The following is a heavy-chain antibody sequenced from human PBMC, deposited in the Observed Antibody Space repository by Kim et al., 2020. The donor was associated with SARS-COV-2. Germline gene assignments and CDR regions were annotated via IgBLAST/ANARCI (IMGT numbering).Heavy chain of an antibody. CDR3: ARSFSSMITFGGVIEP. Sequence: SLKSRVTISVDTSKNQFSLKLSSVTAADTAVYYCARSFSSMITFGGVIEPWGQGTLVTVSS. D-gene: IGHD3-16*01. J-gene: IGHJ5*02. V-gene: IGHV4-31*02.